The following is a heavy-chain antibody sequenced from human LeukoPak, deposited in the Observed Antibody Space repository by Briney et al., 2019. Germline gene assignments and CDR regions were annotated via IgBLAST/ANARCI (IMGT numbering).Heavy chain of an antibody. D-gene: IGHD5-18*01. J-gene: IGHJ6*03. Sequence: GGSLRLSCAASGFTFDDYTMHWVRQAPGKGLEWVSLISWDGGSTYYADSVKGRFTISRDNGRNSLYLQMTSLRAEDTALHYCARKDGYIRDYNFYMDVWGKGTTVTVSS. CDR3: ARKDGYIRDYNFYMDV. V-gene: IGHV3-43*01. CDR1: GFTFDDYT. CDR2: ISWDGGST.